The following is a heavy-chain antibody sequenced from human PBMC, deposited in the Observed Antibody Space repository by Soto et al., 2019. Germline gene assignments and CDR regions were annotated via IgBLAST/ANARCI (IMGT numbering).Heavy chain of an antibody. J-gene: IGHJ4*02. Sequence: QVQLVQSGAEVKKPGASVKVSCKASGYTFTSYGISWVRQAPGQGPEWMAWISAYTGNTNYAQKFQGRVTRTTDASTSTAYMELRSLISDDTAVYYCARYHRGYTGDYYDSWGQGTLVTVSS. CDR3: ARYHRGYTGDYYDS. V-gene: IGHV1-18*01. CDR2: ISAYTGNT. D-gene: IGHD5-12*01. CDR1: GYTFTSYG.